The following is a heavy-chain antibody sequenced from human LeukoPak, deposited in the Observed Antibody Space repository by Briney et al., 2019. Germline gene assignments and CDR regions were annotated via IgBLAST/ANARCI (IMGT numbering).Heavy chain of an antibody. D-gene: IGHD2-21*02. Sequence: GGSLRLSCAASGFTFSSYAMSWVRQAPGKGLEWVAFIRYDGSNKYYADSVKGRFTISRDNSKNTLYLQMNSLRAEDTAVYYCARGGWVTGGYYYYGMDVWGQGTTVTVSS. V-gene: IGHV3-30*02. CDR2: IRYDGSNK. CDR3: ARGGWVTGGYYYYGMDV. J-gene: IGHJ6*02. CDR1: GFTFSSYA.